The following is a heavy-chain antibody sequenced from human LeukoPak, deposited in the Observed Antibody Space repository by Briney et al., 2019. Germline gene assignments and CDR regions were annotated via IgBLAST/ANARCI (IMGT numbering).Heavy chain of an antibody. J-gene: IGHJ5*02. Sequence: SQTLSLTCAISGDSVSSNSAAWNWIRQSPSRGLEWLGRTYYRSKWYNDYAVSVKSRITINPDTSKNQFSLQLNSVTPEDTAVYYCAKAFLGSGSHPYNWFDPWGQGTLVTVSS. CDR3: AKAFLGSGSHPYNWFDP. CDR1: GDSVSSNSAA. D-gene: IGHD3-10*01. V-gene: IGHV6-1*01. CDR2: TYYRSKWYN.